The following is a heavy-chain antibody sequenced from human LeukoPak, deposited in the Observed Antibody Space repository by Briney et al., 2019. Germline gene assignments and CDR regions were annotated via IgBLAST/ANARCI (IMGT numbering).Heavy chain of an antibody. CDR3: ARSRRIQLWSLPPGRWYFDL. J-gene: IGHJ2*01. V-gene: IGHV3-7*01. CDR1: GFTFSSYW. Sequence: HPGGSLRLSCAASGFTFSSYWMSWVRQAPGKGLEWAANIKQDGSEKYYVDSVKGRFTISRDNAKNSLYLQMNSLRAEDTAVYYCARSRRIQLWSLPPGRWYFDLWGRGTLVTVSS. CDR2: IKQDGSEK. D-gene: IGHD5-18*01.